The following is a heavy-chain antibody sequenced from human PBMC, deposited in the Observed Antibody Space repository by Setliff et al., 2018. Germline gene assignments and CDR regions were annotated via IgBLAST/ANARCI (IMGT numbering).Heavy chain of an antibody. CDR1: GDSISSSRYY. J-gene: IGHJ6*03. CDR3: ARAGSGGNSPGNYPYMDV. Sequence: SETLSLTCTVSGDSISSSRYYWAWIRQPPGKGLEWIGNIYYSGTTYSNPSLKSRVTVSRDNSKNTLYLQVDSLRPADMALYYCARAGSGGNSPGNYPYMDVWGKGTKVTVSS. V-gene: IGHV4-39*01. D-gene: IGHD2-15*01. CDR2: IYYSGTT.